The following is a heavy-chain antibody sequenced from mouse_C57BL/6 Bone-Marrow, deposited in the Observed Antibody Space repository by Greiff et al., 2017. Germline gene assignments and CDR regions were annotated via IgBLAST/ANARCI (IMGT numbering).Heavy chain of an antibody. J-gene: IGHJ4*01. CDR2: IWRGGST. CDR1: GFSLTSYG. Sequence: VKLMESGPGLVQPSQSLSITCTVSGFSLTSYGVHWVRQSPGKGLEWLGVIWRGGSTDYNAAFMSRLSITKDNSKSQVFFKMNSLQADDTAIYYCAKKGYYYYAMDYWGQGTSVTVSS. V-gene: IGHV2-5*01. CDR3: AKKGYYYYAMDY. D-gene: IGHD3-2*02.